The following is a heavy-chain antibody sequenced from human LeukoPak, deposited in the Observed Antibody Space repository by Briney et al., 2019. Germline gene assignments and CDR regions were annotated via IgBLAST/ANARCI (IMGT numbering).Heavy chain of an antibody. CDR1: GFTFSSYA. CDR2: ISSSSSYI. J-gene: IGHJ4*02. Sequence: AGGSLRLSCAASGFTFSSYAMHWVRQAPGKGLEWVSSISSSSSYIYYAASVKGRFTISRDNSKNTLYLQMNSLRAEDTAVYYCAKWRVALDYWGQGALVTVSP. V-gene: IGHV3-21*04. CDR3: AKWRVALDY. D-gene: IGHD5-12*01.